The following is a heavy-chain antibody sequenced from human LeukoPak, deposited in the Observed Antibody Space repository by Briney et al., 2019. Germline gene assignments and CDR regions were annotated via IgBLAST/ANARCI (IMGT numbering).Heavy chain of an antibody. CDR2: ISHDGTNE. J-gene: IGHJ4*02. CDR3: AKSSRGSFDY. CDR1: NFTFSGFG. V-gene: IGHV3-30*18. Sequence: SGGSLRLSCTASNFTFSGFGMHWVRQAPGKGLEWVAVISHDGTNENYADSVKGRFTISRDNSKNTLYLQMNSLRAEDTAVYYCAKSSRGSFDYWGQGTLVTVSS. D-gene: IGHD2-15*01.